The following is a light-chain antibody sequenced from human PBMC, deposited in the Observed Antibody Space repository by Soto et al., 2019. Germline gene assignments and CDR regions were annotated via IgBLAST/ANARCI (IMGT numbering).Light chain of an antibody. Sequence: QSALTQPASVYGSPGQSITISCTGTSSDFGSYNLVSWYQQHPGKAPKLMIYEGSKRPSGVSNRFSGSKSGNTASLTISGLQAEDEADYYCCSYAGSSTSYVFGTGTKVTVL. CDR1: SSDFGSYNL. V-gene: IGLV2-23*01. CDR2: EGS. J-gene: IGLJ1*01. CDR3: CSYAGSSTSYV.